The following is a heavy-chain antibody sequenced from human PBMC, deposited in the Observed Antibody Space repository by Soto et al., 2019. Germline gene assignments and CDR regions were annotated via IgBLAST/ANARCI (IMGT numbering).Heavy chain of an antibody. CDR2: IYSGGST. J-gene: IGHJ5*02. Sequence: GGSLRLSCAASGFTVSSNYMSWVRQAPGKGLEWVSVIYSGGSTYYADSVKGRFTISRDNSKNTLYLQMNSLRAEDTAVYYCARDGYSYGYRAGFDPWGQGTLVTVSS. V-gene: IGHV3-53*01. CDR3: ARDGYSYGYRAGFDP. CDR1: GFTVSSNY. D-gene: IGHD5-18*01.